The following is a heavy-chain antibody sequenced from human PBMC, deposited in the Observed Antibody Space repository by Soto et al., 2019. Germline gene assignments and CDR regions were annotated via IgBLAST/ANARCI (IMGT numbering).Heavy chain of an antibody. CDR2: ISAYNGNT. Sequence: ASVKVSCKASGYTFTSYGISWVRQAPGQGLEWMGWISAYNGNTNYAQKLQGRVTMTTDTSTSTAYMELRSLRSDDTAVYYRAREGYYDILTGPDYWGRGTLVTVSS. CDR3: AREGYYDILTGPDY. J-gene: IGHJ4*02. V-gene: IGHV1-18*01. CDR1: GYTFTSYG. D-gene: IGHD3-9*01.